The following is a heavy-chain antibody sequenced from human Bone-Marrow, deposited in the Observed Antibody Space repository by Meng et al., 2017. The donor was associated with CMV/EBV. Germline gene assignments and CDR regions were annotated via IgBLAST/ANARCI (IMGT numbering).Heavy chain of an antibody. Sequence: GGSRRLSCPASGFTFSSYWMHWVRQAPGKGLVWVSRINSDGSSTSYADSVKGRFTISRDNATNTLYLQMNSLRAEDTAVYYCAREGDIEQQLVHWGQGTLVTVSS. D-gene: IGHD6-13*01. CDR3: AREGDIEQQLVH. CDR2: INSDGSST. J-gene: IGHJ4*02. V-gene: IGHV3-74*01. CDR1: GFTFSSYW.